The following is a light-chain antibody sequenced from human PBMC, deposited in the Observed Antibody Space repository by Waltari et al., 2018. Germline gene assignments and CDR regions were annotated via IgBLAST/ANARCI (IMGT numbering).Light chain of an antibody. Sequence: EIVMTQSPATLSVSPGERATLSCRASPSFSSNLAWYPQKPGQAPRLLIYGASTRATGIPARFSGSGSGTEFTLTISSLQSEDFAVYYCQQYNNWPPWTFGQGTKVEIK. CDR1: PSFSSN. V-gene: IGKV3-15*01. CDR3: QQYNNWPPWT. CDR2: GAS. J-gene: IGKJ1*01.